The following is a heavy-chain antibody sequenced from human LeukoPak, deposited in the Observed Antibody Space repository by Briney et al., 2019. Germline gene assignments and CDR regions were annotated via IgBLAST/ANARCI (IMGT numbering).Heavy chain of an antibody. Sequence: GESLKISCKGSGYSFTSYWIGWVRQMPGKGLEWMGIIYPGDSDTRYSPSFQGQVTISADKSISTAYLQWSSLKASDTAMYYCARRAHAVTSIEWFDPWGQGTLVTVSS. J-gene: IGHJ5*02. D-gene: IGHD4-17*01. V-gene: IGHV5-51*01. CDR2: IYPGDSDT. CDR3: ARRAHAVTSIEWFDP. CDR1: GYSFTSYW.